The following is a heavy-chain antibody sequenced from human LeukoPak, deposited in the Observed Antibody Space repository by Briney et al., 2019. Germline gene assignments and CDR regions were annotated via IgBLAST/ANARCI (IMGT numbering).Heavy chain of an antibody. CDR2: ISGSGGST. V-gene: IGHV3-23*01. CDR1: GFTFSSYA. CDR3: TTAPGDYPDY. Sequence: GGSLRLSCAASGFTFSSYAMSWVRQAPGKGLEWVSAISGSGGSTYYADSVKGRFTISRDNSKNTLYLQMNSLRAEDTAVYYCTTAPGDYPDYWGQGTLVTVSS. J-gene: IGHJ4*02.